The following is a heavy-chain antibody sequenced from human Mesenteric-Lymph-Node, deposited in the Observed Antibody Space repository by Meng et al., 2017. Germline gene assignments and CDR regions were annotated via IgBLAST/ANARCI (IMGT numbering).Heavy chain of an antibody. CDR1: GDSISSDIW. CDR2: VYHRGDT. D-gene: IGHD1-1*01. Sequence: QVQLQVPGPGLVKPSGAMSLTCTVSGDSISSDIWWSWVRQPPGKGLEWIGEVYHRGDTNYNPSLKSRVDISVDKSKNQFYLSLFSVTAADTAVYYCGRDQGRELVNHWGQGTLVTVSS. V-gene: IGHV4-4*02. CDR3: GRDQGRELVNH. J-gene: IGHJ4*02.